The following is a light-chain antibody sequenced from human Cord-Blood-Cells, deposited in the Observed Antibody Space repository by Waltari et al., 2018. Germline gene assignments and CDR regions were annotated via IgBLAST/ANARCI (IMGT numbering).Light chain of an antibody. J-gene: IGLJ1*01. CDR2: GNS. CDR3: QSYDSSLSGYV. CDR1: SPNIGAGYD. Sequence: QSVLTQPPSVSGAPGQRVTISCPGSSPNIGAGYDVHWYQQLPGTAPKLLIYGNSDRPSGGPDRFSGSKSGTSASLAITGLQAEDEADYYCQSYDSSLSGYVFGTGTKVTVL. V-gene: IGLV1-40*01.